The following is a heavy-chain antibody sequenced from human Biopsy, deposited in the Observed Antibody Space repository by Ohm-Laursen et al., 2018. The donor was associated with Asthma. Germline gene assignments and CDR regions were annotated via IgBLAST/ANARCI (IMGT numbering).Heavy chain of an antibody. CDR2: ISSGSGGT. V-gene: IGHV3-23*01. Sequence: SLRLSCSASGFTVSNFAMNWVRQAPGQGLEWVSVISSGSGGTYYADSVKGRFTISRDTSMNTLYLQMNTLSAEDTAVYYCAKVQAEYYYYYDVDVWGQGTTVTVSS. J-gene: IGHJ6*02. D-gene: IGHD4-11*01. CDR3: AKVQAEYYYYYDVDV. CDR1: GFTVSNFA.